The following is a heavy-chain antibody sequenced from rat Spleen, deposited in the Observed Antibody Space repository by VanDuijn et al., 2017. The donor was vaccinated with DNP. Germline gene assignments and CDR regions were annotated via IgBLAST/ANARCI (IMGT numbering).Heavy chain of an antibody. CDR2: INTRGDNT. D-gene: IGHD1-10*01. CDR1: GFTFSDFY. J-gene: IGHJ1*01. Sequence: EVQLVESGGGLVQPGGSLKLSCAASGFTFSDFYMAWVRQAPEKGLEWVATINTRGDNTYYRDSVKGRFIISRDNAKNTQYLQMDSLRSEDTATYYCARITTRGGWYFDFWGPGTMVTVSS. V-gene: IGHV5S13*01. CDR3: ARITTRGGWYFDF.